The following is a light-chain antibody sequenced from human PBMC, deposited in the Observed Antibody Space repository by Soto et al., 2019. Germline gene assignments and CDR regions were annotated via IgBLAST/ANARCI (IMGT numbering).Light chain of an antibody. Sequence: EIVLTQSRGTLSLSPGERATLSCQASESVSNNLVAWQQKRPDPASRLIIGGASMRAADIAGMIGSQCAREVIILSSSLLDADDAVFYCPQYYGWPALTFGEGTKVDIK. V-gene: IGKV3D-15*01. J-gene: IGKJ4*01. CDR2: GAS. CDR3: PQYYGWPALT. CDR1: ESVSNN.